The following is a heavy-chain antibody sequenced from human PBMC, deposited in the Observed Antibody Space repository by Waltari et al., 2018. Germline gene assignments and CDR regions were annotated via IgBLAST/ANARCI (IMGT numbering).Heavy chain of an antibody. CDR3: ASGRKGTTFDY. D-gene: IGHD1-7*01. CDR2: INHSGTT. CDR1: GGSFSGYY. J-gene: IGHJ4*02. Sequence: QVQLQQWGAGLLKPSETLSFTCAVDGGSFSGYYCSWIRQPPGTGLAWIGEINHSGTTYDNPSLKSRVTITVDTTKNQYSLMLSSVTAADTAVYYCASGRKGTTFDYWGQGTLVTVSS. V-gene: IGHV4-34*01.